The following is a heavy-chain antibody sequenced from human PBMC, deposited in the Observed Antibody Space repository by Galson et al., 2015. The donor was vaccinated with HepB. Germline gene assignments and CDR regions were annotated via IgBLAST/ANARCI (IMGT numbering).Heavy chain of an antibody. V-gene: IGHV3-73*01. CDR2: IRSKANSYAT. J-gene: IGHJ4*02. CDR3: TVSLYYDSSGSIRDY. CDR1: GFTFSGSA. D-gene: IGHD3-22*01. Sequence: SLRLSCAASGFTFSGSAMHWVRQASGKGLEWVGRIRSKANSYATAYAASVKGRFTISRDDSKNTAYLQMNSLKTEDTAVYYCTVSLYYDSSGSIRDYWGQGTLVTVSS.